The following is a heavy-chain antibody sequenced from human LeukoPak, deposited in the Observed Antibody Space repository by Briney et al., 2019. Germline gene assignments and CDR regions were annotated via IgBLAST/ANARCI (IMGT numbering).Heavy chain of an antibody. CDR3: ARDKTGTGIDY. J-gene: IGHJ4*02. CDR1: GFTFDDYT. V-gene: IGHV3-43*01. CDR2: ISWDGVTT. D-gene: IGHD1-7*01. Sequence: GGSLRLSCAASGFTFDDYTMRWVRHAPGKGLEWVSLISWDGVTTYYAHSVKGRFTISRDSSKNSLFLQMNSLRTEDTTLYYCARDKTGTGIDYWGQGTLVTVSS.